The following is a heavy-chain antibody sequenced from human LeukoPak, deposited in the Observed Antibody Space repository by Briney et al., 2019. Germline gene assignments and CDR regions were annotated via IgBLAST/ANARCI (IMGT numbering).Heavy chain of an antibody. CDR3: ARDRGYSYGDDFDY. D-gene: IGHD5-18*01. J-gene: IGHJ4*02. V-gene: IGHV4-61*02. Sequence: SETLSLTCTVSGGSFSSGSYYWSWIRQPAGKGLECIGRIYTSGRTNYNPSLKSRVTISVDTSKNQFSLKLSSVTAADTAVYYFARDRGYSYGDDFDYWGQGTLVTVSS. CDR2: IYTSGRT. CDR1: GGSFSSGSYY.